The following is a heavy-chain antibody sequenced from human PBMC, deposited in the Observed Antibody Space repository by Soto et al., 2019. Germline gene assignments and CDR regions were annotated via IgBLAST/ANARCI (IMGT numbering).Heavy chain of an antibody. CDR1: GYTFTGYY. V-gene: IGHV1-2*04. Sequence: GSVKVSCKASGYTFTGYYMHWVRQAPGQGLEWMGWINPNSGGTNYAQKFQGWVTMTRDTYISTAYMELSRLRSDDTAVYYCAINQRILTGYYNQRKQSYGIDVWGQGTTVTVSS. CDR3: AINQRILTGYYNQRKQSYGIDV. D-gene: IGHD3-9*01. CDR2: INPNSGGT. J-gene: IGHJ6*02.